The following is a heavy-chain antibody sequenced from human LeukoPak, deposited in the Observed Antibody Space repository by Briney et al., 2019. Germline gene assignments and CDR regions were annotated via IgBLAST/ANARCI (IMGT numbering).Heavy chain of an antibody. J-gene: IGHJ4*02. CDR1: GFTFSNAW. V-gene: IGHV3-15*01. CDR3: TTLYGSGRFD. CDR2: IRSKPLGGTT. D-gene: IGHD3-10*01. Sequence: PGGSLRLSCAASGFTFSNAWMSWVRQAPGKGLEWVGRIRSKPLGGTTDYTAPVEGRFTISRDDSKNTLYLQMNSLKIEDTAVYYCTTLYGSGRFDWGQGTLVTVSS.